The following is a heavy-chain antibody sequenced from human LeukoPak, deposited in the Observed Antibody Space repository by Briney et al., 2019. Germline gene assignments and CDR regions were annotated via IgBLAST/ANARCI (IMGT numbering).Heavy chain of an antibody. CDR2: IIRILGIA. J-gene: IGHJ4*02. Sequence: SVKVSCKASGGTFSSYAISWVRQAPAQGLEWMGRIIRILGIANYAQKFQGRVTITADKSTSTAYMELSSLRSEDTAVYYCARDCSGGSCYNIHWGQGTLVTVSS. CDR1: GGTFSSYA. D-gene: IGHD2-15*01. V-gene: IGHV1-69*04. CDR3: ARDCSGGSCYNIH.